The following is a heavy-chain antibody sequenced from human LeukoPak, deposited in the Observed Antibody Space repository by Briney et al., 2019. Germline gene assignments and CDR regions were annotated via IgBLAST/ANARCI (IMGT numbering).Heavy chain of an antibody. CDR1: GFTVSSNY. V-gene: IGHV3-53*01. D-gene: IGHD4-17*01. CDR3: ARGDTVTTFLFDY. Sequence: AGGSLRLSCAASGFTVSSNYMSWVRQAPGKGLEWVSVIYSGGSTYYADSVKGRFTISRDNSKNTLYLQMNSLRAEDTAVYYCARGDTVTTFLFDYWGQRTLVTVSS. J-gene: IGHJ4*02. CDR2: IYSGGST.